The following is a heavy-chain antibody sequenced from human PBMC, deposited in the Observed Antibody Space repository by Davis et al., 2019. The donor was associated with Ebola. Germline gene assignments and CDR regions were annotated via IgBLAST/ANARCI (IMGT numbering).Heavy chain of an antibody. CDR2: IYSGGST. Sequence: GESLKISCAASGFTVSSNYMSWVRQAPGKGLEWVSVIYSGGSTYYADSVKGRFTISRDNSKNTLYLQMNSLRAEDTAVYYCAREWGRSVVAPFDSWGQGTLVTVSS. J-gene: IGHJ4*02. CDR3: AREWGRSVVAPFDS. V-gene: IGHV3-66*02. D-gene: IGHD3-16*01. CDR1: GFTVSSNY.